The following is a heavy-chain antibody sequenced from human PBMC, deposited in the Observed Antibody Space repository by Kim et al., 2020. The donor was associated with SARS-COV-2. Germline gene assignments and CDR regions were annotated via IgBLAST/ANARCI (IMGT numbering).Heavy chain of an antibody. J-gene: IGHJ6*02. CDR2: ISAYNGNT. Sequence: ASVKVSCKASGYTFTSYGISWVRQAPGQGLEWMGWISAYNGNTNYAQKLQGRVTMTTDTSTSTAYMELRSLRSDDTAVYYRARIHSDGYNYYYYYGMDVWGQGTTGTVSS. V-gene: IGHV1-18*01. D-gene: IGHD5-12*01. CDR3: ARIHSDGYNYYYYYGMDV. CDR1: GYTFTSYG.